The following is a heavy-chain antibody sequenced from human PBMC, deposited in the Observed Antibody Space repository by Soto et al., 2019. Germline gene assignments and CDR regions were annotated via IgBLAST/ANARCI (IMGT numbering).Heavy chain of an antibody. D-gene: IGHD3-16*01. Sequence: QITLKESGPTLVKPTQTLTLTCTFSGFSLTTRGVGVGWIRQPPGKALECLALIYWDDDKRYSPSLQSRLSIKKDTSKNEVVLTMTNVDPVDTATYYCAHIPNYYQYDWFDPWGQGTLVSVSS. CDR2: IYWDDDK. CDR3: AHIPNYYQYDWFDP. J-gene: IGHJ5*02. V-gene: IGHV2-5*02. CDR1: GFSLTTRGVG.